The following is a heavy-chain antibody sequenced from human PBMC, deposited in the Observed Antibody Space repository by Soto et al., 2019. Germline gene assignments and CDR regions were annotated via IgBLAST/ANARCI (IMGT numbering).Heavy chain of an antibody. V-gene: IGHV1-3*01. J-gene: IGHJ5*02. CDR1: GYTFTSYA. CDR3: ARGNREQLVQKYNWFDP. Sequence: ASVKVSCKASGYTFTSYAMHWVRQAPGQRLEWMGWINAGNGNTKYSQKFQGRVTITRDTSASTAYMELSSLRSEDTAVYYCARGNREQLVQKYNWFDPWGQGTLVTVSS. CDR2: INAGNGNT. D-gene: IGHD6-13*01.